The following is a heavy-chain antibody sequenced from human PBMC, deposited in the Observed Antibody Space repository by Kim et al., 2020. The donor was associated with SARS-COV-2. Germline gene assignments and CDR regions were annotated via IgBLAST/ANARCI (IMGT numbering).Heavy chain of an antibody. D-gene: IGHD6-13*01. CDR2: INGDASSA. CDR3: AREVYCRSEVDAGGVWSSCLTN. Sequence: GGSLRLSCAASGFTFSRDWMHWVRQAPGKGLVWVSRINGDASSASYADSVNGRFTISRDNAKSTVYLQMNSLRAEDTAMYFCAREVYCRSEVDAGGVWSSCLTNWGQGILITVSS. V-gene: IGHV3-74*01. J-gene: IGHJ4*02. CDR1: GFTFSRDW.